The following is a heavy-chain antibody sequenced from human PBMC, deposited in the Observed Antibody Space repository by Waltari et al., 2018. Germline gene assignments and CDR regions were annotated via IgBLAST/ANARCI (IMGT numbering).Heavy chain of an antibody. CDR3: ARDLAAAAGPY. J-gene: IGHJ4*02. CDR1: GFTFSSYS. CDR2: ISSSSSTI. Sequence: EVQLVESGGGLVQPGGSLRLSCAASGFTFSSYSMNWVRQAPGKGLEWVSYISSSSSTIYYADSVKGRFTISRDNAKNSLYLQMNSLRAEDTAVYYCARDLAAAAGPYWGQGTLVTVSS. D-gene: IGHD6-13*01. V-gene: IGHV3-48*04.